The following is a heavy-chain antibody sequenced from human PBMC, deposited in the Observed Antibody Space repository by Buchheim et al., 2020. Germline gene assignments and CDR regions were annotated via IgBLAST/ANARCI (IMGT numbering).Heavy chain of an antibody. CDR2: ISYSGST. J-gene: IGHJ6*02. CDR3: ARHGRRYGGNSVYYYYGMDV. D-gene: IGHD4-23*01. CDR1: GGSISSSTYY. V-gene: IGHV4-39*01. Sequence: QLQVQESGPGLVKPSETLSLTCTVSGGSISSSTYYWGWIRQPPGKGLEWIGSISYSGSTYYKPSLKSRVTISADPSKNQFSLNLKSVTAADTDVYYCARHGRRYGGNSVYYYYGMDVWGHGTT.